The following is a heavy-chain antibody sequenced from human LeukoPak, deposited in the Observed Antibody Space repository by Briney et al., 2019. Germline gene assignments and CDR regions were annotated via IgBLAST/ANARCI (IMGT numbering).Heavy chain of an antibody. V-gene: IGHV3-49*04. CDR2: IRSKAYGGTT. CDR1: GFTFNNYA. CDR3: TREDGYCSGGSCYLRSYYFDY. Sequence: GGSLRLSCAASGFTFNNYAMSWVRQAPGKGLEWVGFIRSKAYGGTTEYAASVKGRFTISRDDSKSIAYLQMNSLKTEDTAVYYCTREDGYCSGGSCYLRSYYFDYWGQGTLVTVSS. D-gene: IGHD2-15*01. J-gene: IGHJ4*02.